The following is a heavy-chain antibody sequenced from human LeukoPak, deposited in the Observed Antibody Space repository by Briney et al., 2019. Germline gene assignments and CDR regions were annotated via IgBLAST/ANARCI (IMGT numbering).Heavy chain of an antibody. V-gene: IGHV5-51*01. Sequence: GESLKISCKGSGYSFTSYWIGWVRQMPGKSLEWMGIIYPGDSDTRYSPSFQGQVTISADKSISTAYLQWSSLRADDTAVYYCAKSVVVITFRFDDWGQGALVTVSS. D-gene: IGHD2-15*01. CDR1: GYSFTSYW. CDR3: AKSVVVITFRFDD. J-gene: IGHJ4*02. CDR2: IYPGDSDT.